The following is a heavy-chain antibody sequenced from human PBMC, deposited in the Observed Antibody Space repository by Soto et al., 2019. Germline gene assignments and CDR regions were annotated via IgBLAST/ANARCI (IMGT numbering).Heavy chain of an antibody. Sequence: GGSLRLSCTASGFTFGDYAMSWFRQAPGKGLEWVGFIRSKAYGGTTEYAASVKGRFTISRDDSKSIAYLQMNSLKTEDTAVYYCTRGGIYDFWSGRWFDPWGQGTLVTVSS. D-gene: IGHD3-3*01. CDR3: TRGGIYDFWSGRWFDP. CDR1: GFTFGDYA. CDR2: IRSKAYGGTT. V-gene: IGHV3-49*03. J-gene: IGHJ5*02.